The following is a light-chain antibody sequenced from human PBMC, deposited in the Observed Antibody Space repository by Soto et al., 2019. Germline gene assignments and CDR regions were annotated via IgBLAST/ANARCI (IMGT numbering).Light chain of an antibody. CDR1: QSVSSSY. V-gene: IGKV3-20*01. Sequence: EIVLTQSPGTLSLSPGERATLSCRASQSVSSSYLAWYQQKPGQAPRLLIYGSSSRATGIPDRFSGSGSGTDFTLTISRLEPEDFAVYYCQHYDNSPPWTFGQGTKVDNK. J-gene: IGKJ1*01. CDR2: GSS. CDR3: QHYDNSPPWT.